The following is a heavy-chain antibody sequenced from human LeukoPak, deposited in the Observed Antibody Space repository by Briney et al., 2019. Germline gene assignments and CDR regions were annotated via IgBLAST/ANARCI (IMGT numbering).Heavy chain of an antibody. J-gene: IGHJ4*02. CDR1: GYTFTGYY. Sequence: ASVKVSCKASGYTFTGYYMHWVRQAPGQGLEWMGWINPNSGGTNYAQKFQGWVTMTRDTSISTAYMELSRLRSDDTAVSCCARSVAVAGTGNLDYWGQGTLVTVSS. CDR3: ARSVAVAGTGNLDY. V-gene: IGHV1-2*04. CDR2: INPNSGGT. D-gene: IGHD6-19*01.